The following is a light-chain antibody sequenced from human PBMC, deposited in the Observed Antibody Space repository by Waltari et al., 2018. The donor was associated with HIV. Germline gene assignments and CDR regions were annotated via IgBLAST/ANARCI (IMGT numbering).Light chain of an antibody. CDR3: QQYDSSLHT. J-gene: IGKJ2*01. V-gene: IGKV3-20*01. CDR2: GAS. CDR1: QSVSSSY. Sequence: EIVLTQSPGTLSLSPGERATLSCRASQSVSSSYLAWYQQKPGQAPRLLIYGASSRATGIPDRFSGSGSGTDFTLTISRLEPEDFAVYYCQQYDSSLHTFGQGTKLEIK.